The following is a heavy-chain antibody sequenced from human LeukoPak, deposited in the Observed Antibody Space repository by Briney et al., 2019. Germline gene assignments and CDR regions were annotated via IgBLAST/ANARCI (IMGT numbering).Heavy chain of an antibody. CDR3: AKVLGEWLRLGAFGI. V-gene: IGHV3-30*18. Sequence: PGRSLRLSCAASGFTFSSYGMHWVRQAPGKGLEWVAVISYDGSNKYYADSVKGRFTISRDNSKNTLYLQMNSLRAEDTAVYYCAKVLGEWLRLGAFGIWGQGTMVTVSS. CDR2: ISYDGSNK. J-gene: IGHJ3*02. CDR1: GFTFSSYG. D-gene: IGHD5-12*01.